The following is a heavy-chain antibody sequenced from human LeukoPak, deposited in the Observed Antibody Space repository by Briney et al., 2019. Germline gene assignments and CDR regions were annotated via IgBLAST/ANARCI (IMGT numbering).Heavy chain of an antibody. V-gene: IGHV4-39*01. Sequence: SETLSLTCTVSGGSISSSSYYWGWIRQPPGKGLECIGSIYYSGSTYYNPSLKSRVTISVDTSKNQFSLKLSSVTAADTAVYYCARGAYDFWSGYHRIDYWGQGTLVTVSS. D-gene: IGHD3-3*01. CDR2: IYYSGST. J-gene: IGHJ4*02. CDR3: ARGAYDFWSGYHRIDY. CDR1: GGSISSSSYY.